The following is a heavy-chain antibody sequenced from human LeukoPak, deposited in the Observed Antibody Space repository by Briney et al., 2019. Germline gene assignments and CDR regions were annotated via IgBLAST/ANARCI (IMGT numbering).Heavy chain of an antibody. D-gene: IGHD4-17*01. Sequence: GGSLRLSCAASGFTFSSYAMSWVRQAPGKGLGWVSGISGSGGSTYYVDSVKGRFTISRDNSKNTLYLQMNSLRAEDTAVYYCAKLPVTTGWAAFDIWGQGTMVTVSS. CDR3: AKLPVTTGWAAFDI. J-gene: IGHJ3*02. CDR2: ISGSGGST. CDR1: GFTFSSYA. V-gene: IGHV3-23*01.